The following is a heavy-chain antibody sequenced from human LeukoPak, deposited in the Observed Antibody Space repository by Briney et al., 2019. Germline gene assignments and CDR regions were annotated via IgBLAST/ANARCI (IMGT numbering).Heavy chain of an antibody. D-gene: IGHD2-21*01. CDR3: AKDRSHMGFNAFDI. J-gene: IGHJ3*02. Sequence: PGGSLRLSCAASGFTFDDYAMHWVRQAPGKGLEWVSGISWNSGSIGYADSVKGRFTISRDNAKNSLYLQMNSLRAEDTALYYCAKDRSHMGFNAFDIWGQGTMVTVSS. CDR2: ISWNSGSI. V-gene: IGHV3-9*01. CDR1: GFTFDDYA.